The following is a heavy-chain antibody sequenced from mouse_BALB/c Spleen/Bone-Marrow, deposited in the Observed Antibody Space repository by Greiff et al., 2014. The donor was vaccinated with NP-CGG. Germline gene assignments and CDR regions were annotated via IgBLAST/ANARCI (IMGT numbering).Heavy chain of an antibody. CDR2: IYPGDGDI. CDR1: GYAFSSYW. Sequence: VQLQQSGAELVRPGSSVKISCKASGYAFSSYWMNWVQQRPGQGLEWIGQIYPGDGDINYNGKFKGKATLTADKSSGTAYMQFSSLTSEDSAVYFCARGDFDFEAWFTYWGQGTLVTGSA. CDR3: ARGDFDFEAWFTY. D-gene: IGHD2-4*01. V-gene: IGHV1-80*01. J-gene: IGHJ3*01.